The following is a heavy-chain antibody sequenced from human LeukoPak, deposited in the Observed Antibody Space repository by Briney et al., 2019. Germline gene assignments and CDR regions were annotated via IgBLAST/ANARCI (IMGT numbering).Heavy chain of an antibody. CDR3: ARGLASGYPPIPFDY. Sequence: NPSETLSLTCAVYGESFSGYYWTWIRQPPGKGLQWIGEIIESGATKYMSSLKSRVTISIDTSKSQFSLDLTPVTAADTAVYYCARGLASGYPPIPFDYWGQGTPVTVSS. J-gene: IGHJ4*02. V-gene: IGHV4-34*12. CDR2: IIESGAT. D-gene: IGHD3-3*01. CDR1: GESFSGYY.